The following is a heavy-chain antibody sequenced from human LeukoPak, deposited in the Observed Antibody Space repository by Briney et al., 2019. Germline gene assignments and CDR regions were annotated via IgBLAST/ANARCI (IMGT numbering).Heavy chain of an antibody. CDR2: ISAYNGNT. J-gene: IGHJ6*02. CDR3: ARDQPAAIHRGYYYYYYGMDV. D-gene: IGHD2-2*01. V-gene: IGHV1-18*01. CDR1: GYTFTSYG. Sequence: GASVKVSCKASGYTFTSYGISWVRQAPGQGLEWMGWISAYNGNTNYAQKLQGRVTMTTDTSTSTAYMELRSLRSDDTAVYYCARDQPAAIHRGYYYYYYGMDVWGQGTTVTVSS.